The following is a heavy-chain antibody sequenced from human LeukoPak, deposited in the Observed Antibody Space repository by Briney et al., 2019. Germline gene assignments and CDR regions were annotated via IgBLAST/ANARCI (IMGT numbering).Heavy chain of an antibody. V-gene: IGHV1-18*01. CDR2: ISAYNGNT. Sequence: ASVKVSCKASGYTFTNYGISWVRQAPGQGLEWMGWISAYNGNTNHAQKLQGRVTMTTDTSTSTAYMELRSLRSDDTAVYYCASLPLPDSYYFDYWGQGTLVTVSS. CDR1: GYTFTNYG. CDR3: ASLPLPDSYYFDY. J-gene: IGHJ4*02. D-gene: IGHD3-3*01.